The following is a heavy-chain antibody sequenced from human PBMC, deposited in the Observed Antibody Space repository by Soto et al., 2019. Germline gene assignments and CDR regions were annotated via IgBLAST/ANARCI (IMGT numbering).Heavy chain of an antibody. V-gene: IGHV4-34*01. Sequence: QVQLQQWGAGLLKPSETLSLTCAVYGGSFSGYYWSWIRQPPGKGLEWIGEINHSESTNYNPSLKRRVTRSVDTSKSQFSLKLSSVTAADTAVYYCARVRTTVTRGRGAFDIWGQETMVTVSS. CDR2: INHSEST. CDR3: ARVRTTVTRGRGAFDI. D-gene: IGHD4-17*01. J-gene: IGHJ3*02. CDR1: GGSFSGYY.